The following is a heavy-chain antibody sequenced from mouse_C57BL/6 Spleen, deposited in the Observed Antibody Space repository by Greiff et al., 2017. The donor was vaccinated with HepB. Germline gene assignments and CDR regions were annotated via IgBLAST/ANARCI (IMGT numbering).Heavy chain of an antibody. J-gene: IGHJ3*01. CDR3: ARHDIGDSSGAWFAY. D-gene: IGHD3-2*02. CDR2: ISSGGSYT. V-gene: IGHV5-6*01. Sequence: EVKLVESGGDLVKPGGSLKLSCAASGFTFSSYGMSWVRQTPDKRLEWVATISSGGSYTYYPDSVKGRFTISRDNAKNTLYLQMSSLKSEDTAMYYCARHDIGDSSGAWFAYWGQGTLVTVSA. CDR1: GFTFSSYG.